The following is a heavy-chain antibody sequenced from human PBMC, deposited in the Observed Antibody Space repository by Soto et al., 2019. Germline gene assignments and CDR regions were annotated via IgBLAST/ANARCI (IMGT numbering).Heavy chain of an antibody. CDR2: IKYDGSST. D-gene: IGHD2-15*01. V-gene: IGHV3-74*01. J-gene: IGHJ6*02. CDR3: ARGIKNYYGSDV. CDR1: GFTFSSYW. Sequence: EVQLVESGGGVVQPGGSLRLSCAASGFTFSSYWMHWVRQAPGKGLVWVSRIKYDGSSTSYADSVKGRATISRDNAENTVNLQMNSLTAEDTAVYYCARGIKNYYGSDVWGQGTTVTVSS.